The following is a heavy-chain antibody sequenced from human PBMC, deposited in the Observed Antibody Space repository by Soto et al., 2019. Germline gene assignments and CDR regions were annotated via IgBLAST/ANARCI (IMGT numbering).Heavy chain of an antibody. J-gene: IGHJ5*02. CDR2: FYSSGSI. Sequence: KTSETLSLTCFVSGYSITAGGYYWSWIRHHPGKGLEWIGSFYSSGSIIYNPSLRSRVSISGDTSSNQFSMSLTPVTAADTARYYCARMYSSGSGWFHPWGQGTLVTVSS. D-gene: IGHD6-19*01. CDR1: GYSITAGGYY. V-gene: IGHV4-31*03. CDR3: ARMYSSGSGWFHP.